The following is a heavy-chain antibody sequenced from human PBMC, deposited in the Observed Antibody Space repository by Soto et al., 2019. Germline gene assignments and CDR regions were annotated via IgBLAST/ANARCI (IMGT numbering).Heavy chain of an antibody. CDR2: IIPIFGTA. V-gene: IGHV1-69*13. J-gene: IGHJ5*02. D-gene: IGHD3-9*01. Sequence: SVKGSCKGSGGTFSSYAISGVRQAPGQGLEWMGGIIPIFGTANYAQKFQGRVTITADESTSTAYMELSSLRSEDTAVYYCARDTDTIYTLASDPWGQGTLVTVSS. CDR1: GGTFSSYA. CDR3: ARDTDTIYTLASDP.